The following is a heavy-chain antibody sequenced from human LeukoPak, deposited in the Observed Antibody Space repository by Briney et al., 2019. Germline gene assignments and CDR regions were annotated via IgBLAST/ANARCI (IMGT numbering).Heavy chain of an antibody. D-gene: IGHD2-2*01. CDR3: ARDLLDIVVVPAVHYYYGMDV. Sequence: PGRSQRLFCAACGFTFSSYSMHWVREAPGKGLECVAVISYDGSNKYYADSVKGRFNISRDNSKNTLYLQMDSLRAEDTAVYYCARDLLDIVVVPAVHYYYGMDVWGQGTTVTVSS. CDR2: ISYDGSNK. V-gene: IGHV3-30*04. J-gene: IGHJ6*02. CDR1: GFTFSSYS.